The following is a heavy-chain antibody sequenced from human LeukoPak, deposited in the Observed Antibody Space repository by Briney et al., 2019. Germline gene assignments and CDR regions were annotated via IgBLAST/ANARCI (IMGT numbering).Heavy chain of an antibody. CDR1: GYTFTSYD. D-gene: IGHD2-2*01. Sequence: ASVKVSCKASGYTFTSYDINWVRQATGQGLEWMGWMNPNSGNTGYAQKFQGRVTMTRNTSISTAYMELSSLRSEDTAVYYCARSFPYCSSTSCHFDYWGQGTLVTVSS. V-gene: IGHV1-8*01. CDR2: MNPNSGNT. J-gene: IGHJ4*02. CDR3: ARSFPYCSSTSCHFDY.